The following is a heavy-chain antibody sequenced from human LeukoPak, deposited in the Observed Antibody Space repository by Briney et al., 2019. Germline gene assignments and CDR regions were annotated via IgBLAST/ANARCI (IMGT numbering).Heavy chain of an antibody. CDR2: IYYSGST. J-gene: IGHJ4*02. V-gene: IGHV4-59*01. Sequence: SETLSLTCSVSGASISSYYWSWIRRPPGKGLEWIAYIYYSGSTNYNPSLKSRVTISVDTSKNQFSLKLSSVTAADTAVYYCARLTMKNYYFNYWGQGTLVTVSS. CDR3: ARLTMKNYYFNY. D-gene: IGHD3-22*01. CDR1: GASISSYY.